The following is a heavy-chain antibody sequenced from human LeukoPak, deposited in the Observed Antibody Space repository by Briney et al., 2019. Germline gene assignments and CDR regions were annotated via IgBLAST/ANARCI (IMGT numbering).Heavy chain of an antibody. D-gene: IGHD5-24*01. Sequence: SVKVSCKASGGTFSSYAISWVRQAPGQWLEWMGGIIPIFGTANYAQKFQGRVTITTDESTSTDYMELSSLRSEDTAVYYCARGGEMATIYNWFDPWGQGTLVTVSS. CDR3: ARGGEMATIYNWFDP. J-gene: IGHJ5*02. CDR1: GGTFSSYA. V-gene: IGHV1-69*05. CDR2: IIPIFGTA.